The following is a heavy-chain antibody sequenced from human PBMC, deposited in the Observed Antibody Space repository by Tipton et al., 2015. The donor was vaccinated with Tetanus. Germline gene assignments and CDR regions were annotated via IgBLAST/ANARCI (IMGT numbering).Heavy chain of an antibody. CDR1: GGSINNGAYT. D-gene: IGHD3-10*01. V-gene: IGHV4-30-2*06. CDR2: IFHTGGT. CDR3: ARSHGSGGLLWFDS. Sequence: PSLTCTVSGGSINNGAYTWSWIRQSPGKGLEWIGYIFHTGGTYYNPSLKSRVTISVDGPKNQFSLNLKSATAADTAVYYCARSHGSGGLLWFDSWGQGTLVTVSS. J-gene: IGHJ5*01.